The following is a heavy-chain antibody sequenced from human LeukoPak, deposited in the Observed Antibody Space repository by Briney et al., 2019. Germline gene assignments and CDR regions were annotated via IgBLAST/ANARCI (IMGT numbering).Heavy chain of an antibody. J-gene: IGHJ5*02. Sequence: SETLSLTCTVSGGSISSSSYYWGWIRQPPGKGLEWIGSIYYSGSTYYNPSLKSRVTISVDTSKNQFSLKLSSVTAADTAVYYCARRGRGYSYGYRDSPNWFDPWGQGTLVTVSS. V-gene: IGHV4-39*07. CDR1: GGSISSSSYY. D-gene: IGHD5-18*01. CDR3: ARRGRGYSYGYRDSPNWFDP. CDR2: IYYSGST.